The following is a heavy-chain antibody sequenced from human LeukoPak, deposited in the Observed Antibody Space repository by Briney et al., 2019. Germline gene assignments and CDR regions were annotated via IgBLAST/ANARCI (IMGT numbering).Heavy chain of an antibody. V-gene: IGHV3-15*01. Sequence: GGSLRLSCAASGFTFSNAWMSWVRQAPGKGLEWVGRIKSKTDGGTTDYAAPVKGRFTISRDDSKNTLYLQMNSLKTEDTAVYYCTTWEAWFGDPPLVYWGQGTLVTVSS. J-gene: IGHJ4*02. CDR3: TTWEAWFGDPPLVY. CDR2: IKSKTDGGTT. D-gene: IGHD3-10*01. CDR1: GFTFSNAW.